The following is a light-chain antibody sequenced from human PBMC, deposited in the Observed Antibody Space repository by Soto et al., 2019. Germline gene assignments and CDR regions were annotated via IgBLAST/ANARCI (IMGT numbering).Light chain of an antibody. Sequence: DIDRNNTNSTQSASVGDRVTITTLASQSISSWLAWYQQKPGKAPKLLIYDASSLESGVPSRFSGSGSGTEFTLTISSRQPDDFATYYCQQYNSYLWTFCQVSKVDIK. CDR3: QQYNSYLWT. V-gene: IGKV1-5*01. CDR1: QSISSW. CDR2: DAS. J-gene: IGKJ1*01.